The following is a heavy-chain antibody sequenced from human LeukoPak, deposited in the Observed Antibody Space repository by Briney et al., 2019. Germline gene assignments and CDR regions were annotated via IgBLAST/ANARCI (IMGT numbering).Heavy chain of an antibody. D-gene: IGHD1/OR15-1a*01. V-gene: IGHV3-23*01. J-gene: IGHJ4*02. CDR1: GFTFSSYA. Sequence: GGSLRLPGAASGFTFSSYAMSWVRQAPGKGLEWVSSISGGHGGTYYADSVKGRFTISRDDSKNTLYLQVNSLRAKDTAVYYCAKGQCASGWNSGKNWGQGTLVTVSS. CDR3: AKGQCASGWNSGKN. CDR2: ISGGHGGT.